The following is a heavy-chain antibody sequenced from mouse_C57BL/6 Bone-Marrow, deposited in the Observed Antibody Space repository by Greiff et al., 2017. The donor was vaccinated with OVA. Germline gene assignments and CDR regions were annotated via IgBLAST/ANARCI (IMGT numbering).Heavy chain of an antibody. CDR2: ISDGGSYT. J-gene: IGHJ4*01. CDR3: ARFYYDYDGHYYAMDY. V-gene: IGHV5-4*01. D-gene: IGHD2-4*01. Sequence: DVQLVESGGGLVKPGGSLKLSCAASGFTFSSYAMSWVRQTPEKRLEWVATISDGGSYTYYPDNVKGRFTISRDNAKNNLYLQMSHLKSEDTAMYYCARFYYDYDGHYYAMDYWGQGTSVTVSS. CDR1: GFTFSSYA.